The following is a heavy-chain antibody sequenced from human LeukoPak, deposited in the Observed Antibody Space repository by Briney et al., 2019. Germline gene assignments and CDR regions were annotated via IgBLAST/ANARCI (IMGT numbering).Heavy chain of an antibody. Sequence: PGGSLRLSCAASGFDIAGNYMSWVRQAPGKGLEWVSAIYVGLFTEYADSVKGRFTISRDNSKNTLFLEMGTLRAEDTAVYFCVRERGGISGRFYHYYYMDVWGKGTTVTVSS. J-gene: IGHJ6*03. D-gene: IGHD2/OR15-2a*01. CDR1: GFDIAGNY. CDR2: IYVGLFT. CDR3: VRERGGISGRFYHYYYMDV. V-gene: IGHV3-53*01.